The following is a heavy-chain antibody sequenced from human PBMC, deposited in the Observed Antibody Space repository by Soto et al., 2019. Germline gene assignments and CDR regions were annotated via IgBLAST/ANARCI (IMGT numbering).Heavy chain of an antibody. J-gene: IGHJ6*02. Sequence: SPTRELTCVISGNSVAADGGAWNWIRQSPSRGLEWLGRTYYRSKWNYDYAESVKSRMSIIPDTSNNHFSLLLNSVTPEDTAVYYCVRQPLATLALYGMDVWGQGTTVTVSS. D-gene: IGHD6-6*01. CDR3: VRQPLATLALYGMDV. CDR2: TYYRSKWNY. CDR1: GNSVAADGGA. V-gene: IGHV6-1*01.